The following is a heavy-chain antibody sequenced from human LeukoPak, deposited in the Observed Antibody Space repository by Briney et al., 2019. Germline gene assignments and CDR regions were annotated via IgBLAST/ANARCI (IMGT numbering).Heavy chain of an antibody. D-gene: IGHD2-2*02. V-gene: IGHV1-2*02. CDR1: GYTFTDYY. CDR3: AREDCSSSDCYKNWDY. J-gene: IGHJ4*02. Sequence: EASVKVSCKTSGYTFTDYYMHWVRQAPGQGLEWMGWINPKNGGTNYAQKFQGRVTMTRDTSTSTAYMELSRLRSDDTAVYYCAREDCSSSDCYKNWDYWGQGPWSPSPQ. CDR2: INPKNGGT.